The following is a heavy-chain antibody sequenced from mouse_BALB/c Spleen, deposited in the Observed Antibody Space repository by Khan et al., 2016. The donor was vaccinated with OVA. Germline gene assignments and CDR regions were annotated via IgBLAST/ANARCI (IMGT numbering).Heavy chain of an antibody. J-gene: IGHJ2*01. CDR1: GYIFTSYW. CDR3: AREEALYYFDY. V-gene: IGHV1S132*01. D-gene: IGHD3-2*02. Sequence: QVRLQQSRAELVRPGASVKLSCKTSGYIFTSYWIHWVKQRSGQGLEWIARIYPGTDNTNYNEKLKDKATLTADKSSSTAYMQLSSLKSEDSAVYFCAREEALYYFDYWGQGTTLTVSS. CDR2: IYPGTDNT.